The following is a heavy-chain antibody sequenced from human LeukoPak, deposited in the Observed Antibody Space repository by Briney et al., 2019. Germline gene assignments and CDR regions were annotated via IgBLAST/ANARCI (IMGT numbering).Heavy chain of an antibody. V-gene: IGHV3-21*01. CDR2: ISSSSSYI. CDR1: GFTFSSYS. D-gene: IGHD6-13*01. CDR3: ARDQLAAAGGYYFDY. J-gene: IGHJ4*02. Sequence: GGSLRLSCAASGFTFSSYSMNWVRQAPGKGLEWVSSISSSSSYIYYADSVKGRFTISRDNAKNSLYLQMNSLRAEDAAVYYCARDQLAAAGGYYFDYWGQGTLVTVSS.